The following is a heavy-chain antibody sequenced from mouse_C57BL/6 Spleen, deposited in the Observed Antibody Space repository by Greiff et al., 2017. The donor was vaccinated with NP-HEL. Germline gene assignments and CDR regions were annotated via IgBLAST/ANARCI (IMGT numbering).Heavy chain of an antibody. CDR3: ARGGTVASDY. CDR1: GYTFTDYY. D-gene: IGHD1-1*01. Sequence: EVQLQQSGPELVKPGASVKISCKASGYTFTDYYMNWVKQSHGKSLEWIGDINPNNGGTSYNQKFKGKATLTVDKSSSTAYMELRSLTSEDSAVYYCARGGTVASDYWGQGTTLTVSS. CDR2: INPNNGGT. V-gene: IGHV1-26*01. J-gene: IGHJ2*01.